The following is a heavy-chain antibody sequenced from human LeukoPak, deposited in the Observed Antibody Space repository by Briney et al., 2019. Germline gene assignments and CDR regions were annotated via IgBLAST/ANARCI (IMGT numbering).Heavy chain of an antibody. J-gene: IGHJ4*02. V-gene: IGHV1-69*05. D-gene: IGHD6-13*01. CDR1: GYTFSSYA. CDR2: IIPIFGTA. CDR3: ARAGSSWYRFDY. Sequence: SVKVSCKASGYTFSSYAISWVRQAPGQGLEWMGRIIPIFGTANYAQKFQGRVTITTDESTSTAYMELSSLRSEDTAVYYCARAGSSWYRFDYWGQGTLVTVSS.